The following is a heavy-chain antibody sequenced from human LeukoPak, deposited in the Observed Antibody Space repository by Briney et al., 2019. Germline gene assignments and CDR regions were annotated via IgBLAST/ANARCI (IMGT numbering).Heavy chain of an antibody. CDR1: GFTFSSYA. Sequence: PGGSLRLSCAASGFTFSSYAMSWVRQAPGKGLEWVSAISGSGGSTYYADSVKGRFTISRDNSKNTLYLQMNSLRAEDTAAYYCAKYCSSTSCYIYWGQGTLVTVSS. D-gene: IGHD2-2*02. CDR2: ISGSGGST. CDR3: AKYCSSTSCYIY. J-gene: IGHJ4*02. V-gene: IGHV3-23*01.